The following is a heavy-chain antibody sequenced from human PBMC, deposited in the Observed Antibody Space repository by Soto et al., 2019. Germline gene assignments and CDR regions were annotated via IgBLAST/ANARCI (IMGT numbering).Heavy chain of an antibody. CDR3: ARGPLGYSTGSYDWFDP. Sequence: QVQLLQSGAEARKPGASVKVSCKASGYTFADYDINWVRQAAGQGLERMGWMNPNRGNSGWAQKFQGRVAFTRNISISTAYMELSSLTSEDTAVYFCARGPLGYSTGSYDWFDPWGQGTLVSVST. J-gene: IGHJ5*02. V-gene: IGHV1-8*01. CDR1: GYTFADYD. D-gene: IGHD3-10*01. CDR2: MNPNRGNS.